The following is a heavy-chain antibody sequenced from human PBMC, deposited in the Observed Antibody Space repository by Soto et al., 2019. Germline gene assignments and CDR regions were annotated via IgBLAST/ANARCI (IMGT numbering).Heavy chain of an antibody. Sequence: GGSLRLSCAASGFTFSSYSMNWVRQAPGKGLEWVSYISSSSSTIYHADSVKGRFTISRDNAKNSLYLQMNSLRAEDTAVYYCASSLALRYFDWLTQYYYYMDVWGQGTTVTVSS. V-gene: IGHV3-48*01. D-gene: IGHD3-9*01. CDR2: ISSSSSTI. CDR3: ASSLALRYFDWLTQYYYYMDV. J-gene: IGHJ6*03. CDR1: GFTFSSYS.